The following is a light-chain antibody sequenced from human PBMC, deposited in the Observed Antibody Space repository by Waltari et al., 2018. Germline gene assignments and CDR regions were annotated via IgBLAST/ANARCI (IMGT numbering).Light chain of an antibody. CDR2: DVR. J-gene: IGLJ1*01. Sequence: QSALTQPASVSGSPGQSITISCTGTSSDIGGYNYVSWFQHHPGKAPRLIITDVRCRPAGVSYRFSGSNAGDTASLTIAGLQAEDEADYYCISYTSDTTFVFGAGTKVTVL. V-gene: IGLV2-14*03. CDR1: SSDIGGYNY. CDR3: ISYTSDTTFV.